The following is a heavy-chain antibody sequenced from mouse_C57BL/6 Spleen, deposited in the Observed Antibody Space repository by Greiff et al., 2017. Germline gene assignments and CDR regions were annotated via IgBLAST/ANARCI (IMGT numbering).Heavy chain of an antibody. CDR1: GFTFSSYA. CDR2: ISSGGDYI. CDR3: TREGGHYYGSSDGWYFDV. V-gene: IGHV5-9-1*02. J-gene: IGHJ1*03. D-gene: IGHD1-1*01. Sequence: EVKLVESGEGLVKPGGSLKLSCAASGFTFSSYAMSWVRQTPEKRLEWVAYISSGGDYIYYADTVKGRFTISRDNARNTLYLQMSSLKSEDTAMYYCTREGGHYYGSSDGWYFDVWGTGTTVTVSS.